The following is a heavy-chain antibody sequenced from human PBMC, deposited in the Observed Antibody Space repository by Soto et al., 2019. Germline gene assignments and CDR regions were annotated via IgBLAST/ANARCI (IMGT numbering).Heavy chain of an antibody. D-gene: IGHD1-26*01. V-gene: IGHV4-59*08. J-gene: IGHJ4*02. CDR1: GGSISSYY. CDR2: IYYSGST. CDR3: ARRYGSAIDY. Sequence: PSETLSLTCTVSGGSISSYYWSWIRQPPGKGLEWIVYIYYSGSTNYNPSLKSRVIISVDTSKNQFSLKLSSVTAADTAVYYCARRYGSAIDYWGQGTLVTVSS.